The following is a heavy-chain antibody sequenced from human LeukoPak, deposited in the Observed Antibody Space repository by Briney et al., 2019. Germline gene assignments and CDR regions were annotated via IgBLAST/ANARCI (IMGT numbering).Heavy chain of an antibody. Sequence: GGSLRLSCAASGFTFSSYEMNWVRQAPGKGLEWVSYISSSGSTIYYADSVKGRFTISRDNAKNSLYLQMNSLRAEDTAVYYCARFCLRGWYQNAFDIWGQGTMVTVSS. D-gene: IGHD6-19*01. J-gene: IGHJ3*02. CDR1: GFTFSSYE. V-gene: IGHV3-48*03. CDR3: ARFCLRGWYQNAFDI. CDR2: ISSSGSTI.